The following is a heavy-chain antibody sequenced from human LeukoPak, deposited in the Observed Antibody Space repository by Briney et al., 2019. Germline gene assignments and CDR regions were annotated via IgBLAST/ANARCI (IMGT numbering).Heavy chain of an antibody. J-gene: IGHJ4*02. Sequence: GGSLRLSCATSGITVSNNYMSWVRQAPGKGLEWVSVIYSGGTTYYADSVKGRFTISRDDSKNTVYLQMNSLRGEDTAVYYCARVQWFYSSGWQHYFDYWGQGTLVTLSS. CDR1: GITVSNNY. CDR2: IYSGGTT. V-gene: IGHV3-53*01. D-gene: IGHD6-25*01. CDR3: ARVQWFYSSGWQHYFDY.